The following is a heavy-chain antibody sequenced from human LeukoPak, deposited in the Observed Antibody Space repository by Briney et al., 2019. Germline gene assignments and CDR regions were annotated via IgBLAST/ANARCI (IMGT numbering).Heavy chain of an antibody. Sequence: PSETLSLTCAVYGGSFSGYYWSWIRQPPGKGLEWIGYIYYSGSTNYNPSLKSRVTISVDTSKNQSSLKLSSVTAADTAVYYCARSEIYSSSSNYYYYYMDVWGKGTTVTVSS. CDR3: ARSEIYSSSSNYYYYYMDV. J-gene: IGHJ6*03. CDR2: IYYSGST. V-gene: IGHV4-59*01. CDR1: GGSFSGYY. D-gene: IGHD6-6*01.